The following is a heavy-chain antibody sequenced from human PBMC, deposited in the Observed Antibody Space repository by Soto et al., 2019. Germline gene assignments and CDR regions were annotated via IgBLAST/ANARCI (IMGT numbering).Heavy chain of an antibody. CDR2: IWYDGSNK. V-gene: IGHV3-33*01. CDR3: ARDGIGGTVFRGFCDY. CDR1: GSIFSGYC. J-gene: IGHJ4*02. Sequence: QKYLVESGGGVVQPGGSLRLSCVASGSIFSGYCMHWVRQAPGKGLEWVAVIWYDGSNKYYADSVKGRFTITRDNSKNMIYLQMDSRRAEDTAVYYCARDGIGGTVFRGFCDYWGQGTLVTVSS. D-gene: IGHD1-7*01.